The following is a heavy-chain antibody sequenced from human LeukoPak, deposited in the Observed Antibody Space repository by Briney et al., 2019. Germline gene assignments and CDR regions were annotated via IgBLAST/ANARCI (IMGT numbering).Heavy chain of an antibody. CDR1: GGSISSGGYY. CDR3: ARVRKGSSSSPYYVDY. CDR2: IYYSGST. Sequence: SQTLSLTCTVSGGSISSGGYYWSWIRQHPGKGLEWIGYIYYSGSTYYNPSLKSRVTISVDTSKNQFSLKLSSVTAANTAVYYCARVRKGSSSSPYYVDYWGQGTLVTVSS. V-gene: IGHV4-31*03. D-gene: IGHD6-6*01. J-gene: IGHJ4*02.